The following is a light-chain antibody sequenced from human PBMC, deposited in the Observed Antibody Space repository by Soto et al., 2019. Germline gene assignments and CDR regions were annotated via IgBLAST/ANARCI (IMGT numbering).Light chain of an antibody. J-gene: IGKJ3*01. CDR1: QGIRNY. Sequence: DIQMTQSPTSLSASVGDRVTITCRASQGIRNYVAWYQQKPGKAPQLLIYAASTLQSVVPSRFSGSGSGTDFSLTINGLQPEDVATYSCQKYSSVPVFGPGTKVEIK. CDR2: AAS. CDR3: QKYSSVPV. V-gene: IGKV1-27*01.